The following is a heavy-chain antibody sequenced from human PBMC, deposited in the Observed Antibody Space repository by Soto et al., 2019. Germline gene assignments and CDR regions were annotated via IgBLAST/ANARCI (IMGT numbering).Heavy chain of an antibody. V-gene: IGHV4-61*08. J-gene: IGHJ4*02. D-gene: IGHD3-16*01. CDR1: GGSISSGGYS. CDR2: IYYSGST. CDR3: ARRWGAYFDY. Sequence: SETLSLTCAVSGGSISSGGYSWSWIRQPPGKGLEWIGYIYYSGSTNYNPSLKSRVTISVDTSKNQFSLKLSSVTAADMAVYYCARRWGAYFDYWGRGTLVTVSS.